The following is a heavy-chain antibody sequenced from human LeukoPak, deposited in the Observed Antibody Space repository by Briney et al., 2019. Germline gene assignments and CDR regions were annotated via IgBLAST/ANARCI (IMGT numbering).Heavy chain of an antibody. CDR2: IIPIFGTA. V-gene: IGHV1-69*13. D-gene: IGHD6-13*01. CDR1: GGTFSSYA. Sequence: SVKVSCKASGGTFSSYAISWVRQAPGQGLEWMGGIIPIFGTANYAQKFQGRVTITADESTSTAYMELSSLRSEDTAVYYCARKAYSSSWYPPGLDYWGQGTLVTVSS. J-gene: IGHJ4*02. CDR3: ARKAYSSSWYPPGLDY.